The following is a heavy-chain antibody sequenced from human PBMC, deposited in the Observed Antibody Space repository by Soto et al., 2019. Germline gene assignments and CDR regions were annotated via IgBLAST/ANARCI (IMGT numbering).Heavy chain of an antibody. CDR1: GYTFTGYA. CDR2: INAGNGNT. J-gene: IGHJ4*02. D-gene: IGHD6-19*01. Sequence: ASVKVSCKASGYTFTGYAMYWVRQAPGQRLEWMGWINAGNGNTKYSQKFQGRVTITRETSASTAYMELSSLRSEDTAVYYCARAVAVAADFDYWGQGALVTVSS. V-gene: IGHV1-3*01. CDR3: ARAVAVAADFDY.